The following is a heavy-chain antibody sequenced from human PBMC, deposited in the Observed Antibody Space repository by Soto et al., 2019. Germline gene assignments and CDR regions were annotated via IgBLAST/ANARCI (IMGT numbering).Heavy chain of an antibody. CDR2: IYYIGST. V-gene: IGHV4-31*03. CDR3: ARGPPFY. Sequence: PSETLSLTCTVSGGSISSGGYYWNWIRQHPGKGLEWIGYIYYIGSTYYNPSLKSRVTISLDTSKNQFSLRLSSVTAADTAVYNCARGPPFYWGQGTLVTVSS. CDR1: GGSISSGGYY. J-gene: IGHJ4*02.